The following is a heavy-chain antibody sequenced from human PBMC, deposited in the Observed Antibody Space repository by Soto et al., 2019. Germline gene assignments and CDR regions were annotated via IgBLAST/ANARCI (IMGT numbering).Heavy chain of an antibody. J-gene: IGHJ6*02. CDR3: ARFEFGELALHLEYYGMDV. D-gene: IGHD3-10*01. CDR2: IYPGDSDT. CDR1: GYSFTSYW. Sequence: PGESLKISCKGSGYSFTSYWIGWVRQMPGKGLEWMGIIYPGDSDTRYSPSFQGQVTISADKSISTAYLQWSSLKASDTAMYYCARFEFGELALHLEYYGMDVWGQGTTVTVSS. V-gene: IGHV5-51*01.